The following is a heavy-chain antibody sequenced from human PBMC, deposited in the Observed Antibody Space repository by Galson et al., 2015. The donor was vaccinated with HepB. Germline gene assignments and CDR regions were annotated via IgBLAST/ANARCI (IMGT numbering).Heavy chain of an antibody. Sequence: QVQLQESGPGLVKPSETLSLTCTVSGGSISSYYWNWIRQPPGKGLEWIGYIYYSGSTDYNPSLKSRVAISVDTSKNQISPKLSSVTATDTAVYYCARLTDMVTGFKWFDPWGQGTLVTVSS. CDR2: IYYSGST. V-gene: IGHV4-59*08. J-gene: IGHJ5*02. CDR3: ARLTDMVTGFKWFDP. D-gene: IGHD5-18*01. CDR1: GGSISSYY.